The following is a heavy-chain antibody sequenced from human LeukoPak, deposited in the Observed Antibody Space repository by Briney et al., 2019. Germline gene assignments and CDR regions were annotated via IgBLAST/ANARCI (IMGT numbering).Heavy chain of an antibody. V-gene: IGHV4-31*03. CDR1: GGTISSGVHY. CDR3: ATRRQVLYHFDN. CDR2: IYYSGST. D-gene: IGHD4/OR15-4a*01. Sequence: PSETLSLTCTVSGGTISSGVHYWSWIRQHPGKGLEWIGYIYYSGSTYYNPSLKSRLTISIDTSKNQFSLKLTSVTAADTAVYYCATRRQVLYHFDNWGQGVLVTDSS. J-gene: IGHJ4*02.